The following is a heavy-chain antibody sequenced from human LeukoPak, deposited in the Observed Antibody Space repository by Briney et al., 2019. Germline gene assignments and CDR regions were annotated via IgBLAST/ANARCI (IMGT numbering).Heavy chain of an antibody. CDR2: INHSGST. Sequence: SETLSLTCAVYGGSFSGYYWSWIRQPPGKWLEWIGEINHSGSTNYNPSLKSRVTISVDTSKNQFSLKLSSVTAADTAVYYCARGQGRITMVRGVNFDYWGQGTLVTVSS. V-gene: IGHV4-34*01. D-gene: IGHD3-10*01. J-gene: IGHJ4*02. CDR1: GGSFSGYY. CDR3: ARGQGRITMVRGVNFDY.